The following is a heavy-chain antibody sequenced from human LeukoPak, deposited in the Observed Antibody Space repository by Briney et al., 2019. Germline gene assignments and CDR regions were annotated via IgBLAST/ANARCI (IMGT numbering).Heavy chain of an antibody. V-gene: IGHV3-23*01. CDR2: ISGSGSST. CDR1: GFTFSSYA. J-gene: IGHJ4*02. D-gene: IGHD6-13*01. CDR3: ATDGVGSRWYGDLEC. Sequence: PGGSLRLSCAASGFTFSSYAMSWVRQAPGKGLEWVSGISGSGSSTYYADSVKGRFTISRDNSKNTLYLQMNSLRAEDTAVYYCATDGVGSRWYGDLECWGQGTLVTVSS.